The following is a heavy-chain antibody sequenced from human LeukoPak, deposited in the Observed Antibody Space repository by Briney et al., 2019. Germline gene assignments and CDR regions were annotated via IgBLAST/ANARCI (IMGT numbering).Heavy chain of an antibody. CDR3: ARDSQEVGTDFDY. J-gene: IGHJ4*02. Sequence: PGGSLRLSCAPSEFTFSSYWMSWVRQVPGKGLEWVASINEDGSDEYYVDSLKGRLTISRDNAKNSLYLQMHSLRAEDTAVYYCARDSQEVGTDFDYWGQGTLVTVSS. CDR1: EFTFSSYW. D-gene: IGHD1-1*01. CDR2: INEDGSDE. V-gene: IGHV3-7*01.